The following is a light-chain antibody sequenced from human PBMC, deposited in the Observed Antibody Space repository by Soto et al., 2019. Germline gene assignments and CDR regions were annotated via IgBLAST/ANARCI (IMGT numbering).Light chain of an antibody. J-gene: IGKJ1*01. Sequence: AIQITQSPSSLSASVVDRVTITCLSSQDIRNELCWYQQRPGKAPKLLIYAASTLQSGVPSRFSASGSGTDFTLTIASLQPDDFATYYCQQYETFSGTFGPGTKVDIK. CDR2: AAS. V-gene: IGKV1-6*02. CDR3: QQYETFSGT. CDR1: QDIRNE.